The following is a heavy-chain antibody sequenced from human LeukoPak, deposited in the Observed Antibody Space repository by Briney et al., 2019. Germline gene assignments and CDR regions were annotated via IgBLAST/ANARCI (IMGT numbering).Heavy chain of an antibody. CDR3: ARQSCGSVACPFDY. D-gene: IGHD2-15*01. V-gene: IGHV4-38-2*01. J-gene: IGHJ4*02. CDR2: IYHSGST. Sequence: PSETLSLTCAVSGYSISSGHYWGWIRQPPGKGLEWIGSIYHSGSTYYNPSLKSRVTISVDTSKNQFSLKLSSVTAADTAVYYCARQSCGSVACPFDYWGQGTLVTVSS. CDR1: GYSISSGHY.